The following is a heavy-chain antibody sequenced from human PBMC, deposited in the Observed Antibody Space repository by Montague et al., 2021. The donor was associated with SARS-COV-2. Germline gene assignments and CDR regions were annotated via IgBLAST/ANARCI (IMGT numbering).Heavy chain of an antibody. CDR1: GGSITDIIYY. D-gene: IGHD3-3*01. V-gene: IGHV4-39*01. CDR2: IFHSGST. J-gene: IGHJ4*02. CDR3: GRQKYDFWSGPFPDHFDS. Sequence: SETLSLTCTVSGGSITDIIYYWGWIRQPPGKGLKWIGSIFHSGSTYYNPSLMSRGTISVDTSRNEFSLKVNSVTAADTAVYYCGRQKYDFWSGPFPDHFDSWGQGTLGTVSS.